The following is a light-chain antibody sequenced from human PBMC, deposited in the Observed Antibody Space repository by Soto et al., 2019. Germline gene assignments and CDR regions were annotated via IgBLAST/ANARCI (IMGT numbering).Light chain of an antibody. CDR2: GAS. CDR3: QQYVGSPRT. Sequence: EIVLTQSPGTLSLSPGERATLSCRASQSVSSNYLAWYQQTPGQAPRLLIYGASSRATGIPDRFSGSGSGTDFTLTISRLEPEDFAVYYCQQYVGSPRTFGQGTKVDIK. J-gene: IGKJ1*01. V-gene: IGKV3-20*01. CDR1: QSVSSNY.